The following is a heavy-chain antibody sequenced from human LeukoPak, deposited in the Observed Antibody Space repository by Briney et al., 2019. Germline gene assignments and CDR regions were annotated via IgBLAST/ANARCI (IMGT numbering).Heavy chain of an antibody. CDR1: GFTFSSYA. Sequence: GGSLRLSCAASGFTFSSYAMHWVRQAPGKGLEWVSGISWNSGSIDYADSVKGRFTISRDNAKNSLYLQMNSLRAEDTALYYCAKDSNYYFDYWGQGTLVTVSS. V-gene: IGHV3-9*01. D-gene: IGHD4-11*01. CDR2: ISWNSGSI. J-gene: IGHJ4*02. CDR3: AKDSNYYFDY.